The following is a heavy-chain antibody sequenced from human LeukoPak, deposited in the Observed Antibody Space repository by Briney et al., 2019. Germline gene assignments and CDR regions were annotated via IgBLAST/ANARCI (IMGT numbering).Heavy chain of an antibody. CDR1: GDSVSSNSTA. V-gene: IGHV6-1*01. J-gene: IGHJ6*03. Sequence: SQTLSLTCAISGDSVSSNSTAWNWIRQSPSRGLEWLGRTYYRSKWYNDYAVSVKSRITINPDTSKNQFSLKLSSVTAADTAVYYCARGPAGTLYYYYYMDVWGKGTTVTVSS. CDR3: ARGPAGTLYYYYYMDV. D-gene: IGHD6-13*01. CDR2: TYYRSKWYN.